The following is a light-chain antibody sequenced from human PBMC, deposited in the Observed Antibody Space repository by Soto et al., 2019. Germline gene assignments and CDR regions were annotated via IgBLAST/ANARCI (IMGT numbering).Light chain of an antibody. Sequence: QSVLTQPPSASGSPGQSVTISCAGTSSDVGGYNYVSWYQQHPGKAPQLVIYGVNKRASGVPDRFSGSKSGNTASLTVSGLQAGDEADYYSSSYACSNTIYVFGTGTKVTVL. CDR1: SSDVGGYNY. CDR3: SSYACSNTIYV. V-gene: IGLV2-8*01. J-gene: IGLJ1*01. CDR2: GVN.